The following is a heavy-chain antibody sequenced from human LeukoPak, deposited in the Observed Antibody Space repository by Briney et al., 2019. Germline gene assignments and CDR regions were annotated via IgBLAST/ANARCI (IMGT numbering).Heavy chain of an antibody. CDR3: ARGQLYYDSSGYSGETGHFDY. V-gene: IGHV1-69*05. CDR1: GGTFRNYA. Sequence: SVKVSCKASGGTFRNYAINWVRQAPGQGLEWMGGIIPIFGTANSAQKFQGRVTITTDESTSTAYMELSSLRSEDTAVYYCARGQLYYDSSGYSGETGHFDYWGQGTLVTVSS. CDR2: IIPIFGTA. D-gene: IGHD3-22*01. J-gene: IGHJ4*02.